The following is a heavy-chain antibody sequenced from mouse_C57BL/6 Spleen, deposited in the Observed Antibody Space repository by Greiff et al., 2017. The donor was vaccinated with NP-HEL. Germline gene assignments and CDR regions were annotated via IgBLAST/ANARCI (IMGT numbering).Heavy chain of an antibody. CDR2: IWRGGST. CDR3: AKNLGYYGSSRYWYFDV. CDR1: GFSLTSYG. J-gene: IGHJ1*03. D-gene: IGHD1-1*01. Sequence: QVQLKESGPGLVQPSQSLSITCTVSGFSLTSYGVHWVRQSPGKGLEWLGVIWRGGSTDYNAAFMSRLSITKDNSKSQVFFKMNSLQADDTAIYYCAKNLGYYGSSRYWYFDVWGTGTTVTVSS. V-gene: IGHV2-5*01.